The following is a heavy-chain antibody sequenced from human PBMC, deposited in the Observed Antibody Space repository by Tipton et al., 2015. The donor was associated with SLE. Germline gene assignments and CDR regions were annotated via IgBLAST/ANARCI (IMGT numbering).Heavy chain of an antibody. V-gene: IGHV4-34*01. CDR1: GGSFSGYY. CDR3: ARVANYYGSGSYNNWFDP. Sequence: TLSLTCAVYGGSFSGYYWSWIRQPPGKGLEWIGEINHSGSTNYNPSLKSRVTISVDTSKNQFSLKLSSVTAADTAVYYCARVANYYGSGSYNNWFDPWGQGTLVAVS. J-gene: IGHJ5*02. CDR2: INHSGST. D-gene: IGHD3-10*01.